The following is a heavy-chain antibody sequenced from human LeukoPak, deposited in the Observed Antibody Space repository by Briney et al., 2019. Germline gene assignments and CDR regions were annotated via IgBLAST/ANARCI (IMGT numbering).Heavy chain of an antibody. CDR3: ARDRRRYNWNDALDY. CDR1: GFTFSSYA. D-gene: IGHD1-20*01. Sequence: GGSLRLSCAASGFTFSSYAMHWVRQAPGKGLEWVAVISYDGSNKYYAGSVKGRFTISRDNSKNTLYLQMNSLRAEDTAVYYCARDRRRYNWNDALDYWGQGTLVTVSS. V-gene: IGHV3-30-3*01. CDR2: ISYDGSNK. J-gene: IGHJ4*02.